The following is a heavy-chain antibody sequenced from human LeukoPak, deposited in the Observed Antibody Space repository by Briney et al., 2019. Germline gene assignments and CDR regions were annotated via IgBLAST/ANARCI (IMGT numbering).Heavy chain of an antibody. CDR2: FDPEGGET. CDR1: GYTLTELS. CDR3: ATAVVGATPHYYFDY. D-gene: IGHD1-26*01. J-gene: IGHJ4*02. Sequence: ASVKVSCKVSGYTLTELSMHWVRQAPGKGLEWMGGFDPEGGETIYAQKFQGRVTMTEDTSTDTAYMELSSLRSEDTAVYYCATAVVGATPHYYFDYWGQGTLVTVSS. V-gene: IGHV1-24*01.